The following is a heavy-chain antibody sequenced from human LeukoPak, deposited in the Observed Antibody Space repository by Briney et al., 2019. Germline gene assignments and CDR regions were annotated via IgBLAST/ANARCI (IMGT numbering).Heavy chain of an antibody. J-gene: IGHJ5*02. CDR1: GGSISSGDYY. D-gene: IGHD4-11*01. CDR2: IYYSGST. CDR3: AREGVHDYSNYVVWFDP. Sequence: KPSETLSLTCTVSGGSISSGDYYWSWIRQPPGKGLEWIGYIYYSGSTYYNPSLKSRVTISVDTSKNQFSLKLSSVTAADTAVYYCAREGVHDYSNYVVWFDPWGQGTLVTVSS. V-gene: IGHV4-30-4*08.